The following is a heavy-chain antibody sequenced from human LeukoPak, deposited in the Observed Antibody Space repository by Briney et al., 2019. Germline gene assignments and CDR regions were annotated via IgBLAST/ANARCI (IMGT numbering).Heavy chain of an antibody. Sequence: GGSLRLSCAASGFTFSDYYMSWIRQAPGKGLEWVSYISSSGSTMYYADSVKGRLTISRDNAKNSLYLQMNSLRAEDTAVYYCARVEYYDSSGYFDYWGQGTLVTVSS. J-gene: IGHJ4*02. CDR1: GFTFSDYY. D-gene: IGHD3-22*01. V-gene: IGHV3-11*04. CDR2: ISSSGSTM. CDR3: ARVEYYDSSGYFDY.